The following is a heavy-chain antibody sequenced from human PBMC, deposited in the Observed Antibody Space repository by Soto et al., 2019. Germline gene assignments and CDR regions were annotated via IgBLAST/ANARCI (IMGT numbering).Heavy chain of an antibody. J-gene: IGHJ4*02. CDR1: GGSISSGGYS. CDR3: AKYVSTSGHFDY. D-gene: IGHD2-2*01. Sequence: SETLSLTCTVSGGSISSGGYSWSWLRQPPGKSMKWIGYIFHSGSTYYNPSLKSRVTISVDGSKNEFSLNLNSLTAADTAVYYCAKYVSTSGHFDYWGPGTLVTVSS. CDR2: IFHSGST. V-gene: IGHV4-30-2*01.